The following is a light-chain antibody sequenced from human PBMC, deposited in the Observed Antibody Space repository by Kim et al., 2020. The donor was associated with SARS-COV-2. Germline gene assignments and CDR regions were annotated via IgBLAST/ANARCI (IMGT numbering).Light chain of an antibody. CDR3: YWRDSGSDRPWV. CDR1: RLRNYQ. CDR2: STG. J-gene: IGLJ3*02. V-gene: IGLV3-19*01. Sequence: GKRVSITCEGGRLRNYQACWDRQKPGQAPVLVTGSTGKRPSGIPARFAGSSSRNPASVTISGAQAVDEADYYCYWRDSGSDRPWVFGGGTQLTVL.